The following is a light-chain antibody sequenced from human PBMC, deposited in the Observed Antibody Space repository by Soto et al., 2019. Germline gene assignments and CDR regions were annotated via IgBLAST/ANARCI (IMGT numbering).Light chain of an antibody. J-gene: IGLJ1*01. CDR2: EGS. CDR3: NSYTIAGTYV. CDR1: SSDVGSYNG. V-gene: IGLV2-18*02. Sequence: QSALTQPPSVSGSPGQSVTISCTGTSSDVGSYNGVSWYQQPPGTAPKLIIYEGSTRPSGVPDRFSGSKSGNSASLTISGFQAEDEADYYCNSYTIAGTYVFGTGTKVTVL.